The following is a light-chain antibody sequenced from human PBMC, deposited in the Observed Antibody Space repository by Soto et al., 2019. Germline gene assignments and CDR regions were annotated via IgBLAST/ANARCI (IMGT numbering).Light chain of an antibody. CDR3: QQLNSYPHT. J-gene: IGKJ2*01. CDR2: AAS. V-gene: IGKV1-9*01. CDR1: QGISSY. Sequence: DIQLTQSPSFLSASVGDRVTITCRASQGISSYLAWYQQKPGKAPKLLIYAASTLQSGVPSRFSGSGSGTEFTLTISSLQPEDVATYFCQQLNSYPHTFGQGTTLEIK.